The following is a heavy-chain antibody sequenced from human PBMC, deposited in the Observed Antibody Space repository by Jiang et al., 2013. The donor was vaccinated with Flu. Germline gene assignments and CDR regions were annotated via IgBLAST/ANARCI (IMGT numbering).Heavy chain of an antibody. V-gene: IGHV3-53*01. D-gene: IGHD7-27*01. Sequence: VQLVESGGGLIQVGGSLRLSCAASGFTVSRDYMSWVRQAPGKGLEWVSVISSDGTTYYGDSVEGRFIISRDNSKNTLYLQMDSPRADDTAVYYCARGLTWGKYGSNLYFFDSWGQGTLVSVSS. J-gene: IGHJ4*02. CDR2: ISSDGTT. CDR3: ARGLTWGKYGSNLYFFDS. CDR1: GFTVSRDY.